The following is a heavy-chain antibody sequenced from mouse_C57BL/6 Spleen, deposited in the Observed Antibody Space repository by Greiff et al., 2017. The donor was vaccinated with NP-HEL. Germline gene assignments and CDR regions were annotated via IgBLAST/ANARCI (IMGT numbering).Heavy chain of an antibody. J-gene: IGHJ4*01. D-gene: IGHD1-1*01. CDR3: ARWDTTVVARAMDD. CDR2: IYPGDGDT. V-gene: IGHV1-80*01. CDR1: GYAFSSYW. Sequence: QVHVKQSGAELVKPGASVKISCKASGYAFSSYWMNWVKQRPGKGLEWIGQIYPGDGDTNYNGKFKGKATLTADKSSSTAYMQLSSLTSEDSAVYFCARWDTTVVARAMDDWGQGTSVTVSS.